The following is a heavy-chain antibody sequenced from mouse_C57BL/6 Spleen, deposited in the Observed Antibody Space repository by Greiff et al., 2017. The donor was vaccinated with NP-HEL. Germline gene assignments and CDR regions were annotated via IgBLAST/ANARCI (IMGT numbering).Heavy chain of an antibody. Sequence: VQLQQSGAELVKPGASVKISCKASGYAFSSYWMNWVKQRPGKGLEWIGQIYPGDGDTNYNGKFKGKATLTADKSSSPAYMQLSSLTSEDAAVYFCERRGHYDYYNYAMDYWGQGTSVTVSS. CDR1: GYAFSSYW. CDR2: IYPGDGDT. CDR3: ERRGHYDYYNYAMDY. V-gene: IGHV1-80*01. D-gene: IGHD2-4*01. J-gene: IGHJ4*01.